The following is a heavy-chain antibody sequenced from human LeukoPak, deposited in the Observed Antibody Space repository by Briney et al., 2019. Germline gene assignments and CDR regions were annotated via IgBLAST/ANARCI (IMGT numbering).Heavy chain of an antibody. CDR3: ARDATPTQLWFRGSFDY. D-gene: IGHD5-18*01. Sequence: GGSLRLSCAASGFTFSDFGMTWVRQAPGKGLEWVSYISSSSLSIYYADSVKGRFSISRDNARNSLYLQMNSLRAEDTAMYYCARDATPTQLWFRGSFDYWGLGALVTVAS. J-gene: IGHJ4*02. CDR2: ISSSSLSI. CDR1: GFTFSDFG. V-gene: IGHV3-48*01.